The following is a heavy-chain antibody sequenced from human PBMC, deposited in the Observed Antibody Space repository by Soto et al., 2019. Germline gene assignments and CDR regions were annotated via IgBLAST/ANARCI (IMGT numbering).Heavy chain of an antibody. V-gene: IGHV3-48*02. J-gene: IGHJ4*01. CDR1: GFSFREHS. Sequence: GGSLRLSCVGSGFSFREHSMNWVRKPPGKGLQWISYISSSSENIYYADSVKGRFTVSRDNAKNTLFLQMNSLRDDGSAIYYCARLPKGSVVTGWGQGSLVTVSS. D-gene: IGHD2-21*02. CDR2: ISSSSENI. CDR3: ARLPKGSVVTG.